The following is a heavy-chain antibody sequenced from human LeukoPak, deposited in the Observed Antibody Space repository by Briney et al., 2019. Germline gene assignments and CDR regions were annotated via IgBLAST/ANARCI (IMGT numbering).Heavy chain of an antibody. J-gene: IGHJ3*02. CDR3: ARDQGGRGNYVVSASDAFDI. Sequence: ASVKVSCKASGYTFTGYYMHWVRQAPGQGLEWMGWINPNSGGTNYAQKFQGRVTMTRDTSISTAYMELSRLRSDDTAVYYCARDQGGRGNYVVSASDAFDIWGQGTMVTVSS. D-gene: IGHD1-7*01. CDR1: GYTFTGYY. CDR2: INPNSGGT. V-gene: IGHV1-2*02.